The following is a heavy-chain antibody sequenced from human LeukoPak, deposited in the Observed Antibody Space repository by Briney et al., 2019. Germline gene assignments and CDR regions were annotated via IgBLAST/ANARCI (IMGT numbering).Heavy chain of an antibody. CDR1: GFTFSSYA. Sequence: GGSLRLSCAVSGFTFSSYAMSWVRQAPGKGLEWVSAISGSGGSTYYADSVKGRFTISRDNSKNTLYLQMNSLTTEDTAVYYCTRHSDTYCSRANCYVDNFYGLDVWGQGTRVTVSS. V-gene: IGHV3-23*01. J-gene: IGHJ6*02. CDR3: TRHSDTYCSRANCYVDNFYGLDV. CDR2: ISGSGGST. D-gene: IGHD2-2*01.